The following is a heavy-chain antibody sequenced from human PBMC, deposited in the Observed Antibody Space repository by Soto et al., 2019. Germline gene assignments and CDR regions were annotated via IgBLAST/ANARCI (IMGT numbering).Heavy chain of an antibody. CDR3: ATAEVDY. Sequence: FKFGKAWRHWGLQAPGKGLEWVSQQNIDWSITNYADSVKGRFTVSRDNAKNTLYLQMNSLRAEDTAVYYCATAEVDYWGQGSRVSVSS. CDR1: FKFGKAW. CDR2: QNIDWSIT. J-gene: IGHJ4*02. V-gene: IGHV3-74*01.